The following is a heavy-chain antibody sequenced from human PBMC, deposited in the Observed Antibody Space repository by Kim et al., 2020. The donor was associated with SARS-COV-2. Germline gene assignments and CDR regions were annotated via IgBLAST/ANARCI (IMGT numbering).Heavy chain of an antibody. Sequence: SETLSLTCAVYGGSFSGYYWSWIRQPPGKGLEWIGEINHSGSTNYNPSLKSRVTISVDTSKNQFSLKLSSVTAADTAVYYCARGIPAKAYSKQQNWFDPWGQGTLVTVSS. CDR2: INHSGST. J-gene: IGHJ5*02. D-gene: IGHD4-4*01. V-gene: IGHV4-34*01. CDR1: GGSFSGYY. CDR3: ARGIPAKAYSKQQNWFDP.